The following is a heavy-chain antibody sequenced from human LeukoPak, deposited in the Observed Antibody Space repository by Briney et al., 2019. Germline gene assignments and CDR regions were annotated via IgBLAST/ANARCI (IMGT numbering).Heavy chain of an antibody. CDR1: GFTFDDYG. D-gene: IGHD6-19*01. CDR3: ARAVAVAGTSAYYYYMDV. Sequence: PGGSLRLSCAASGFTFDDYGMSWVRQAPGKGLEWVSGINWNGGSTGYADSVKGRFTISRDNAKNSLYLQMNSLRAEDTALYYCARAVAVAGTSAYYYYMDVWGKGTTVTVSS. CDR2: INWNGGST. V-gene: IGHV3-20*04. J-gene: IGHJ6*03.